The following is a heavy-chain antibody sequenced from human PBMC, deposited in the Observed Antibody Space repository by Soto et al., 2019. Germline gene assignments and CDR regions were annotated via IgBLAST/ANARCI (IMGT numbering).Heavy chain of an antibody. V-gene: IGHV3-23*01. Sequence: PGGSLRLSCAVSEFTFSTYGMTWVRQAPGKGLEWVSAISSGGYSTYYADSVKGRFTIPRDNSKKTLYLQMDSLRAEDTAVYYCAKGEWLGDYWGQGILVTVSS. CDR1: EFTFSTYG. D-gene: IGHD6-19*01. CDR3: AKGEWLGDY. J-gene: IGHJ4*02. CDR2: ISSGGYST.